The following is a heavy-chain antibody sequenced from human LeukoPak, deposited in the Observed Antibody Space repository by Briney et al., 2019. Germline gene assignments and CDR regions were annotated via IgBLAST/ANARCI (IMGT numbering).Heavy chain of an antibody. Sequence: PGVSLQISSQGSGYGFTSYWIGWARPMPGKGLEWMGIVYPGDSDTRYSPSFQGQVTISADKSTSTAYLQWSSLKASDTAMYYCARPIRASDAFDIWGQGTMVTVSS. V-gene: IGHV5-51*01. CDR3: ARPIRASDAFDI. J-gene: IGHJ3*02. CDR1: GYGFTSYW. CDR2: VYPGDSDT.